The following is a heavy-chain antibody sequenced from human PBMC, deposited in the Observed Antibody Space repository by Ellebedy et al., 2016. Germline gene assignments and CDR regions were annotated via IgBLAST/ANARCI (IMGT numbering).Heavy chain of an antibody. CDR1: GFTFSSYA. CDR2: IKEDGSFK. J-gene: IGHJ6*02. CDR3: ASRALAVAGTDPPIDYYYGMDV. Sequence: GGSLRLSCAASGFTFSSYAMSWVRQAPGKGLEWVASIKEDGSFKQYVDSVKGRFTISRANANNSLYLHMSGLRIEDTAVYYCASRALAVAGTDPPIDYYYGMDVWGQGTTVTVPS. V-gene: IGHV3-7*01. D-gene: IGHD6-19*01.